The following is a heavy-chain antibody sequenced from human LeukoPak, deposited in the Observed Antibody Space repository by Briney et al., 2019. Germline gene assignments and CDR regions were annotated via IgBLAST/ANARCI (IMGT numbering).Heavy chain of an antibody. CDR1: GFTFSSYS. J-gene: IGHJ4*02. CDR2: ISSSSSYI. Sequence: GGLLRLSCAASGFTFSSYSMNWVRQAPGKGLEWVSSISSSSSYIYYADSVKGRFTISRDNAKNSLYLQMNSLRAEDTAVYYCARVDSSGYSYYWGQGTLVTVSS. D-gene: IGHD3-22*01. CDR3: ARVDSSGYSYY. V-gene: IGHV3-21*01.